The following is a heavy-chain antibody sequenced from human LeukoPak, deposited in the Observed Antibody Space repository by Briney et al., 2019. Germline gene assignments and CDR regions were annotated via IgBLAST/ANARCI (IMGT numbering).Heavy chain of an antibody. CDR1: GYSISSSNW. V-gene: IGHV4-28*05. J-gene: IGHJ4*02. Sequence: SETLSLTCAVSGYSISSSNWWGWIRQPPGKGLEWIGYIYYSGSIYYNPSLKSRVTMSVDTSKNQFSLRLTSVTAADTAVYYCARLRTYYFDYWGQGTLVTVSS. CDR2: IYYSGSI. D-gene: IGHD4-17*01. CDR3: ARLRTYYFDY.